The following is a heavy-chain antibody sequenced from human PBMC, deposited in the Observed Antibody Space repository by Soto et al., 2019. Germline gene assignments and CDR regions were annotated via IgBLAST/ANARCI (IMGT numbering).Heavy chain of an antibody. Sequence: NPSETLSLTCTVSGGSISSYYWSWIRQPPGKGLECIGYIYYSGKTNYNPSFKSRVTISVDTSRNQFSLQLSSVTAADTAVYYCARDRSLHGRVFGMDVWGQGTTVTVSS. CDR1: GGSISSYY. D-gene: IGHD2-15*01. CDR3: ARDRSLHGRVFGMDV. J-gene: IGHJ6*02. CDR2: IYYSGKT. V-gene: IGHV4-59*01.